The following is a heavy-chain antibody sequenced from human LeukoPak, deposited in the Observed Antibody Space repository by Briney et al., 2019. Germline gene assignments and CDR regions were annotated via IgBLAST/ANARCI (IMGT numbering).Heavy chain of an antibody. CDR2: INPSGGST. Sequence: ASVNVSCKASGYTFTSYYMHWVRQAPGQGLEWMGIINPSGGSTSYAQKFQGRVTMTRDTSTSTVYMELSSLRFEDTAVYYCARGYYDSSGYYHFDYWGQGTLVTVSS. D-gene: IGHD3-22*01. CDR1: GYTFTSYY. CDR3: ARGYYDSSGYYHFDY. J-gene: IGHJ4*02. V-gene: IGHV1-46*01.